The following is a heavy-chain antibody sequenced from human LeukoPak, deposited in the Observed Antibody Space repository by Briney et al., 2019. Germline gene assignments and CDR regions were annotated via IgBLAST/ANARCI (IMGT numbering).Heavy chain of an antibody. J-gene: IGHJ6*02. D-gene: IGHD2-8*01. CDR1: GYIFTSYD. Sequence: ASVTVSCKASGYIFTSYDINWVRQATGQGLEWMGWMNPNSGNTGYAQKFQGRVTMTRSTSITTAYMELSSLRPEDTAVYYCVRCAVGCYYNYGIDAWGQGTTVTVSS. V-gene: IGHV1-8*01. CDR2: MNPNSGNT. CDR3: VRCAVGCYYNYGIDA.